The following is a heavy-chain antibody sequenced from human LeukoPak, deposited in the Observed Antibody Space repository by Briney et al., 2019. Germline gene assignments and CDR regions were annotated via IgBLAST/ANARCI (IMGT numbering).Heavy chain of an antibody. D-gene: IGHD6-19*01. CDR3: AKARSPYSSGWYAGLVDC. Sequence: PGGSLRLSCAASGFTFSSYGMHWVRQAPGKGLEWVAVISYDGSNKYYADSVKGRFTISRDNSKNTLYLQMNSLRAEDTAVYYCAKARSPYSSGWYAGLVDCWGQGTLVTVSS. CDR1: GFTFSSYG. CDR2: ISYDGSNK. J-gene: IGHJ4*02. V-gene: IGHV3-30*18.